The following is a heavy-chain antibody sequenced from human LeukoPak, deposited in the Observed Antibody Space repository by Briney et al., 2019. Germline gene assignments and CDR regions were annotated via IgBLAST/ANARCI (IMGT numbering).Heavy chain of an antibody. D-gene: IGHD5-18*01. V-gene: IGHV4-4*02. CDR2: IYHSGST. CDR3: ARTTEGGYTYDYFYYYYMDV. Sequence: SGTLSLTCAVSGGSISSSNWWSWVRQPPGKGLEWIGEIYHSGSTNYNPSLKSRVTISVDTSKNQFSLKLSSVTAADTAVYYCARTTEGGYTYDYFYYYYMDVWGKGTTVTISS. CDR1: GGSISSSNW. J-gene: IGHJ6*03.